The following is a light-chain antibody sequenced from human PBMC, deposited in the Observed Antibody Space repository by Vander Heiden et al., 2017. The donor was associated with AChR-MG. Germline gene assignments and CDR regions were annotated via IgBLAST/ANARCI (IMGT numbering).Light chain of an antibody. Sequence: QSVLKPPPAVSVAPRQRVTISCTGSSSNTGAGYDVHWYQQLPGTAPKLLIYGNSNRPSGVPDRFSGSKSGTSASLAITGLQAEDEADYYCQSYDSSLSGSVFGGGTKLTVL. J-gene: IGLJ2*01. V-gene: IGLV1-40*01. CDR1: SSNTGAGYD. CDR3: QSYDSSLSGSV. CDR2: GNS.